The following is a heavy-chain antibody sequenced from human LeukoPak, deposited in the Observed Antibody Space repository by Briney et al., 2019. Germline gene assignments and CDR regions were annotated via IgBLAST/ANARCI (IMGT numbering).Heavy chain of an antibody. CDR1: GYTFTGYY. Sequence: ASVKVSCKASGYTFTGYYMHWVRQAPGQGLEWMGWINPNSGGTNYAQKFQGRVTMTRDTSISTAYMELSRLRSDDTAVYYCASISPTNAEYFQHWGQGTLVTVSS. V-gene: IGHV1-2*02. CDR3: ASISPTNAEYFQH. J-gene: IGHJ1*01. CDR2: INPNSGGT. D-gene: IGHD3-9*01.